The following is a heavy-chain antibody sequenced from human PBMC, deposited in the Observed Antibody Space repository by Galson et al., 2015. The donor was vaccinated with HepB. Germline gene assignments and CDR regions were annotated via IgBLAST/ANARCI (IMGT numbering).Heavy chain of an antibody. CDR1: GGSFDSYY. J-gene: IGHJ4*02. D-gene: IGHD1-7*01. CDR2: ISVSEST. Sequence: LSLTCTVSGGSFDSYYWSWIRQPAGKGLEWIGRISVSESTKYNPSLKSRVSMSIDRSKKHFSLKLSSLTAADTAVYYCARDVDGNYLFDYWGQGILVAVSS. V-gene: IGHV4-4*07. CDR3: ARDVDGNYLFDY.